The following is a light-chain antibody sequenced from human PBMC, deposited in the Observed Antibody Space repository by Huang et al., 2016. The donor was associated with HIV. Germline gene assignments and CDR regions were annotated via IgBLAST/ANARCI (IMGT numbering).Light chain of an antibody. CDR3: QQYNSYPYT. CDR2: DAS. J-gene: IGKJ2*01. Sequence: DIQMTQSPSTLSASVGDRVTITCRASQSISIWLDWYRQKPGKATKVLISDASNLESGVPSRFSGSGSGTEFTLTISSLQPDDFATYYCQQYNSYPYTFGQGTKLEIK. CDR1: QSISIW. V-gene: IGKV1-5*01.